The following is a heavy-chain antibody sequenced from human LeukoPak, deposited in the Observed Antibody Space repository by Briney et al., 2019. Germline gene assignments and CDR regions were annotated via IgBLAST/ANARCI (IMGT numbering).Heavy chain of an antibody. J-gene: IGHJ6*02. V-gene: IGHV4-34*01. CDR2: INHSGST. CDR1: GGSSSGYY. Sequence: PSETLSLTCAVYGGSSSGYYWRWIRQPPGKGLEWIGEINHSGSTNYNPSLKSRVTISVDTSKNRFSLKLSSVTAADTAVYYCARGSDYYYYGMDVWGQGTTVTVSS. CDR3: ARGSDYYYYGMDV.